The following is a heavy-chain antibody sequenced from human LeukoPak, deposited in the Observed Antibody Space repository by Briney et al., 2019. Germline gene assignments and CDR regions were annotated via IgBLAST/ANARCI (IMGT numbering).Heavy chain of an antibody. CDR2: IKQDGSQK. D-gene: IGHD2-15*01. J-gene: IGHJ4*02. Sequence: GGSLRLSCAASGFTFSDYWMSWVRQAPGKGLEWVANIKQDGSQKYYVDSMKGRFTISRDNARNSLYLQMNSLRAEDTAVYYCARKGLPDYWGQGTLVTASS. CDR1: GFTFSDYW. V-gene: IGHV3-7*01. CDR3: ARKGLPDY.